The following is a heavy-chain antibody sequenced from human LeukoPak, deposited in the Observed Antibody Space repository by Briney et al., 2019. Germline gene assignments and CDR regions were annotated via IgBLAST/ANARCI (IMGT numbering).Heavy chain of an antibody. J-gene: IGHJ3*02. CDR3: ATNWNAFDI. CDR1: GFTFSSYG. Sequence: PGGSLRLSCAASGFTFSSYGMPWVRQAPGKGLEWVAVISYDGSNKYYADSVKGRFTISRDNSKNTLYLQMNSLRAEDTAVYYCATNWNAFDIWGQGTMVTVSS. D-gene: IGHD1-1*01. CDR2: ISYDGSNK. V-gene: IGHV3-30*03.